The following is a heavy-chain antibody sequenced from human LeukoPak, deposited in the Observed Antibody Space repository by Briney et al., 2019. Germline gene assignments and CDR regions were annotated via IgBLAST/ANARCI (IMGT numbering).Heavy chain of an antibody. Sequence: ASVKVSCKASGYTFIDYGIHWVRQAPGQGLEWMGRNDPKSDGTKYAQKFQGRVTMARDMSINTAYLELSSLRPDDTAMYYCTRDERGSARNNWFDRWGQGTLVTVSS. D-gene: IGHD3-16*01. CDR2: NDPKSDGT. CDR1: GYTFIDYG. CDR3: TRDERGSARNNWFDR. V-gene: IGHV1-2*06. J-gene: IGHJ5*02.